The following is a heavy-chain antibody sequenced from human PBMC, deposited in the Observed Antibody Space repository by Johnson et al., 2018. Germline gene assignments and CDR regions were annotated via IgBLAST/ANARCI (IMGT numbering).Heavy chain of an antibody. CDR1: GFTFSSYW. V-gene: IGHV3-74*01. CDR3: ARAPYYDNSGYYLFDY. J-gene: IGHJ4*02. Sequence: VQLQESGGGLVQPGGSLTLSCAASGFTFSSYWMHWVRQAPGKGLVWVSRINAAGTTTAYADSVKGRFTISRDNAKNTLYLQMSSLRAEDTAVYYCARAPYYDNSGYYLFDYLGQGTLVPVSS. D-gene: IGHD3-22*01. CDR2: INAAGTTT.